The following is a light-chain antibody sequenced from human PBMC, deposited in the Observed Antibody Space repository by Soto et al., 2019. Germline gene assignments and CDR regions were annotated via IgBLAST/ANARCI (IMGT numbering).Light chain of an antibody. V-gene: IGKV3-20*01. J-gene: IGKJ4*01. CDR3: QQYGSSPLT. CDR1: QSVSSSY. Sequence: EIVLTQSPGTLSLSPGERATLSCRASQSVSSSYLAWYQKKPGQAPRLLIYGASSRSTGIPNRFSGSGSGTDFTLTLSRREPEDCAVYYCQQYGSSPLTFGGGTKGEIK. CDR2: GAS.